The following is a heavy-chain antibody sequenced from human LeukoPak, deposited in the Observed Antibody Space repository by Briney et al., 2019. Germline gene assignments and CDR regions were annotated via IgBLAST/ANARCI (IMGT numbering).Heavy chain of an antibody. CDR1: GGSMSNYY. Sequence: SETLSLTCTVSGGSMSNYYWSWIRQPPGKGLEWIGYIYYSGSTNYNPSLKSRVTISVDTSKNQFSLKLSSVTAADTAVYYCARLWSGAPFDYWGQGTLVTVSS. J-gene: IGHJ4*02. CDR3: ARLWSGAPFDY. D-gene: IGHD1-26*01. CDR2: IYYSGST. V-gene: IGHV4-59*08.